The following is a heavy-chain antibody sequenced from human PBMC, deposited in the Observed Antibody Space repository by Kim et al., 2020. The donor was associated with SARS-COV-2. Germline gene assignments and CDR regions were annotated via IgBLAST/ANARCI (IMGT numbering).Heavy chain of an antibody. CDR3: ARDKESSMDY. D-gene: IGHD2-2*01. J-gene: IGHJ4*02. Sequence: TANYARKFQGGDTITADESTSTAYMELSSLRAEDTAVYYCARDKESSMDYWGQGTLVTVSS. V-gene: IGHV1-69*01. CDR2: TA.